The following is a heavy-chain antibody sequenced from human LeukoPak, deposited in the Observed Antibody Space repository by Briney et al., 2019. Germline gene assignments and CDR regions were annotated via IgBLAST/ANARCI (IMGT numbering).Heavy chain of an antibody. Sequence: SQTLSLTCTVSGGSINSGAYYWSWIRQHPGKGLEWIGYIYYSGSNYYNPSLKSRVTISVDASKNQFSLKLSSVTAADTAVYYCAGCSGGSPIDAFHIWGQGTMVTVSS. D-gene: IGHD2-15*01. CDR1: GGSINSGAYY. CDR3: AGCSGGSPIDAFHI. V-gene: IGHV4-31*03. J-gene: IGHJ3*02. CDR2: IYYSGSN.